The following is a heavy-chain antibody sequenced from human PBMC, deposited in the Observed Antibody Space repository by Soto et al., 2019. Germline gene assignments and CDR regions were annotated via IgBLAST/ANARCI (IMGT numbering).Heavy chain of an antibody. CDR3: ARRSFGVVRY. J-gene: IGHJ4*02. Sequence: QVQLQESGPGLVKPSQTLSLTCTVSGGSISSGGYYWSWIRQHPGKGLEWIGYIYYSGSTYYNPSLQRRVYISVDTFKEQFSLEVRPVNAGGTGVYYCARRSFGVVRYWGQGTLVTVSS. CDR1: GGSISSGGYY. V-gene: IGHV4-31*03. CDR2: IYYSGST. D-gene: IGHD3-3*02.